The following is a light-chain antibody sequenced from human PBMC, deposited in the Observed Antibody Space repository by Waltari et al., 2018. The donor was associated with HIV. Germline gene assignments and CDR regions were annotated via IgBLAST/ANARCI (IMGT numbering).Light chain of an antibody. V-gene: IGLV4-69*01. CDR1: SGHTTYA. J-gene: IGLJ2*01. CDR3: QTWGAGIVV. CDR2: VNSDGSR. Sequence: QVVLTQSPSASASLGASVKITCTLSSGHTTYAIAWHQQQPVKGPRFWMKVNSDGSRTKGDEIPDRFSGSASGPERSLTIASLQSEDEGDYYCQTWGAGIVVFGGGTKLSVL.